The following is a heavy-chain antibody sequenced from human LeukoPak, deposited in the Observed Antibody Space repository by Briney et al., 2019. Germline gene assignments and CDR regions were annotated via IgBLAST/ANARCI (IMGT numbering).Heavy chain of an antibody. J-gene: IGHJ4*02. V-gene: IGHV4-59*01. CDR3: SRSPRGDYGDGDY. CDR1: GGSISSYY. D-gene: IGHD4-17*01. CDR2: IYYSGST. Sequence: SETLSLTCTVSGGSISSYYWSWIRQPPGKGLEWIAYIYYSGSTTYNPYPKSRVIISADTSKNKFPLMLSSIPAPATTVYYFSRSPRGDYGDGDYWGQGTLVTVSS.